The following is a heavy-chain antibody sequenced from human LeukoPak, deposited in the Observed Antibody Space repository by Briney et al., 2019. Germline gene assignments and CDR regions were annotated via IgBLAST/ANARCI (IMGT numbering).Heavy chain of an antibody. D-gene: IGHD5-18*01. CDR2: IYHSGST. J-gene: IGHJ6*03. Sequence: SETLSLTCTVSGYSISSGYYWGWIRQPPGKGLEWIGSIYHSGSTYYNPSLKSRVTISVDTSKNQFSLKLSSVTAADTAVYYCATHGYSYGREYYYYYYMDVWGKGTTVTVSS. V-gene: IGHV4-38-2*02. CDR1: GYSISSGYY. CDR3: ATHGYSYGREYYYYYYMDV.